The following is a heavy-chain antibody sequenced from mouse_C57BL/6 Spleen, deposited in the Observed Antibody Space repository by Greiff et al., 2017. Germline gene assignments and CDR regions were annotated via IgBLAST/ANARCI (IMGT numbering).Heavy chain of an antibody. CDR1: GFNIKNTY. D-gene: IGHD2-2*01. CDR3: AGGGYDDGYYAMDY. V-gene: IGHV14-3*01. Sequence: VQLQQSVAELVRPGASVKLSCTASGFNIKNTYMHWVKQRPEQGLEWIGRIDPANGNPKYAPQFQGKATITADTSSHTAYLQLSSLTSEDTAIYYCAGGGYDDGYYAMDYWGQGTSVTVSS. J-gene: IGHJ4*01. CDR2: IDPANGNP.